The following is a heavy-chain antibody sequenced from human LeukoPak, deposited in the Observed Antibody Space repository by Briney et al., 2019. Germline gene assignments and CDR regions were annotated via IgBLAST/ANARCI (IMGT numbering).Heavy chain of an antibody. Sequence: SVKVSCKASGGTFSSYAISWVRQAPGQGLEWMGGIIPIFGTANYAQKFQGRVTITADESTSTAYMELSSLRSEDTAVYYCARVSSSWYNDQNWFDPWGQGTLVTVSS. CDR1: GGTFSSYA. V-gene: IGHV1-69*13. J-gene: IGHJ5*02. CDR2: IIPIFGTA. D-gene: IGHD6-13*01. CDR3: ARVSSSWYNDQNWFDP.